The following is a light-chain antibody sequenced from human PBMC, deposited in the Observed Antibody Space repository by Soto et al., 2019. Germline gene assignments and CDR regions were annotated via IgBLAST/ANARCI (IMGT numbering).Light chain of an antibody. CDR3: MQALQTSIT. J-gene: IGKJ5*01. Sequence: DIVMTQSPLSLTVMPGEPAAISCMASQSLLHSNGYNYLDWYLQKPGQSPQLLIYLGSNRASGVPDRFSGSGSGTDFTLKISRVEAEDVGVYYCMQALQTSITFGQGTRLEIK. V-gene: IGKV2-28*01. CDR2: LGS. CDR1: QSLLHSNGYNY.